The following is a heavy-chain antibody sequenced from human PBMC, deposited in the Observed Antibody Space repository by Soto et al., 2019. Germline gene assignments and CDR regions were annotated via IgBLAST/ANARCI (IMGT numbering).Heavy chain of an antibody. J-gene: IGHJ6*02. D-gene: IGHD4-17*01. CDR1: DFIFNDYY. Sequence: QVQLVKSGGGLVKPGGSMRLSCVASDFIFNDYYMSWTRQTPGKGPEWVSCISGTTCNTNYADSVRVRFTISRDNTKNSHYLQMDSLRDEYTAIDYCARSFADYDDYPYCCYGIEVWGQGTRVSVSS. V-gene: IGHV3-11*05. CDR3: ARSFADYDDYPYCCYGIEV. CDR2: ISGTTCNT.